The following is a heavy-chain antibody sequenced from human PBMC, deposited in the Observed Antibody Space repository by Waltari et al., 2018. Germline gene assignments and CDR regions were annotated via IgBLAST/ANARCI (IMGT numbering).Heavy chain of an antibody. CDR3: ARSAFYDYASLSFDS. Sequence: QVQLQESGPGLVKPSETLSLTCTVSGGPISSYHWSWIRQPPGKGLEWIGYIYYSGSTNYNPSLKSRVTISVDTSKNQFSLKLSSVTAADTAVYYCARSAFYDYASLSFDSWGQGTLVTVSS. J-gene: IGHJ4*02. V-gene: IGHV4-59*01. D-gene: IGHD3-16*01. CDR1: GGPISSYH. CDR2: IYYSGST.